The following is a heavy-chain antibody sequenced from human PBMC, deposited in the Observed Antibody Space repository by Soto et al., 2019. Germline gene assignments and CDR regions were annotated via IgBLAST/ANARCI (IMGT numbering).Heavy chain of an antibody. D-gene: IGHD5-12*01. CDR3: AREDDGGDRDDYGLDV. Sequence: WTWIRQSPGKGLEWIGYIHYTGSIMYNPSFKSRLTMAVDTTKNQFSLQLTSVTAADTAVYFCAREDDGGDRDDYGLDVWGQGTTVTVSS. V-gene: IGHV4-30-4*08. J-gene: IGHJ6*02. CDR2: IHYTGSI.